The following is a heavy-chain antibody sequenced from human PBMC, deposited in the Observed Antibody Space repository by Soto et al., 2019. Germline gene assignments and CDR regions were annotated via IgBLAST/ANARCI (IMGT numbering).Heavy chain of an antibody. J-gene: IGHJ4*02. V-gene: IGHV3-23*01. Sequence: EVQLLESGGGLVQPGGSLRLSCAASGFTFNSYAMSWVRQAPGKGLEWVSAISGGGDTTSYADSVKGRFTVSRDGSKNTLYVQMNSLRAEDTAVYYCAKGRGGSGSLTPRVDFWGQGTLVTVSS. CDR3: AKGRGGSGSLTPRVDF. CDR1: GFTFNSYA. CDR2: ISGGGDTT. D-gene: IGHD3-10*01.